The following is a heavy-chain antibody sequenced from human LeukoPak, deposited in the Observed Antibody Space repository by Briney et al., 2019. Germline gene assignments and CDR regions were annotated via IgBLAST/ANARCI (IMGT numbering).Heavy chain of an antibody. CDR2: ISSSSSTI. J-gene: IGHJ6*03. V-gene: IGHV3-48*04. D-gene: IGHD5-18*01. Sequence: GGSLRLSCAASGFTFSSYSMNWVRQAPGKGLEWVSYISSSSSTIYYADSVKGRFTISRDSAKNSLYLQMNSLRAEDTAVYYCAKEGGFVDTAMVTHYYYMDVWGKGTTVTVSS. CDR3: AKEGGFVDTAMVTHYYYMDV. CDR1: GFTFSSYS.